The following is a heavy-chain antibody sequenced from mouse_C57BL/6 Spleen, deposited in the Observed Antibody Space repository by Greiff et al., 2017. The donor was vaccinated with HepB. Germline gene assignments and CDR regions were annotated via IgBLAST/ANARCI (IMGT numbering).Heavy chain of an antibody. V-gene: IGHV1-72*01. CDR2: IDPNSGGT. Sequence: QVQLQQPGAELVKPGASVKLSCKASGYTFTSYWMHWVKQRPGRGLEWIGRIDPNSGGTKYNKKFKSKATLTVDKPSSTAYMQLSSLTSEDSAVYYCARVSTRGYFDVWGTGTTVTVSS. J-gene: IGHJ1*03. CDR1: GYTFTSYW. CDR3: ARVSTRGYFDV.